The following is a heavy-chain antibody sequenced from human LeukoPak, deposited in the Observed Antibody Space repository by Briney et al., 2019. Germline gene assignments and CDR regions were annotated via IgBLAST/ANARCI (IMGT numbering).Heavy chain of an antibody. CDR3: AASRWFWGGFDY. Sequence: SQTLSLTCTVSGVSISTTTYFWGWIRQPPGKGLEWTGSISDSGNTYYNSSLMSRFTVSVDTSKNQFSLKLSSVTAPDTAVYYCAASRWFWGGFDYWGQGTLVTVSS. CDR1: GVSISTTTYF. J-gene: IGHJ4*02. V-gene: IGHV4-39*01. D-gene: IGHD6-13*01. CDR2: ISDSGNT.